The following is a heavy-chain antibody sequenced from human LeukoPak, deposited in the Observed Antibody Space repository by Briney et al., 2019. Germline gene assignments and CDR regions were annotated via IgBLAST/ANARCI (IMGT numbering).Heavy chain of an antibody. V-gene: IGHV3-11*04. D-gene: IGHD6-13*01. Sequence: GGSLRLSCAASGFTFSDYYMSWIRQAPGKGLEWVSYISSSGSTIYYADSVKGRFTISRDNAMNSLYLQMNSLRAEDTAVYYCARERIAAAVYFDYWGQGTLVTVSS. CDR1: GFTFSDYY. J-gene: IGHJ4*02. CDR3: ARERIAAAVYFDY. CDR2: ISSSGSTI.